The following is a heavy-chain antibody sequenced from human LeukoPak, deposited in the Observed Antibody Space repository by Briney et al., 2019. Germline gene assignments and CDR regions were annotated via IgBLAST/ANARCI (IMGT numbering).Heavy chain of an antibody. D-gene: IGHD2-15*01. V-gene: IGHV3-48*01. CDR3: AKDYVVVVAGWFDP. J-gene: IGHJ5*02. CDR1: GFTFSSNS. Sequence: GGSLRLSCAASGFTFSSNSMNWVRQAPGKGLEWVSYISSSSGTIYYADSVKGRFTISRDNAKNSLYLQMNSLRAEDTAVYYCAKDYVVVVAGWFDPWGQGTLVTVSS. CDR2: ISSSSGTI.